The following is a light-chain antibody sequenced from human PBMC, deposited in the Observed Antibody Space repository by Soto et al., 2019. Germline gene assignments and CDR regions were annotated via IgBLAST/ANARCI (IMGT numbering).Light chain of an antibody. J-gene: IGKJ2*01. CDR3: QQLSHYPYT. V-gene: IGKV1-9*01. CDR2: DSS. Sequence: DIQLTQSPSFLSASVEDRVTISCRASYDISSSLAWYQQEPGKPPKLLIYDSSTLQTGVPSRFTGSGSGRKFTLTISGPQFRDFATYFCQQLSHYPYTFGQGTKLEI. CDR1: YDISSS.